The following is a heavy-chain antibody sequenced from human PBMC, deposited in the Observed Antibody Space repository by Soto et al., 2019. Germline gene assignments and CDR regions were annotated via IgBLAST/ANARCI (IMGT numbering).Heavy chain of an antibody. J-gene: IGHJ4*02. D-gene: IGHD5-12*01. Sequence: SVKVSCKASGGTFSSYAISWVRQAPGQGLEWMGGIIPIFGTANYAQKFQGRVTITADESTSTAYMELSSLRSEDTAVYYCARSEYSGYDLGYWGQGTLVTVSS. CDR2: IIPIFGTA. V-gene: IGHV1-69*13. CDR1: GGTFSSYA. CDR3: ARSEYSGYDLGY.